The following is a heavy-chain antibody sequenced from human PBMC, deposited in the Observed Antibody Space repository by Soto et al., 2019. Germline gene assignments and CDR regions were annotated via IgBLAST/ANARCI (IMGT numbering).Heavy chain of an antibody. CDR3: AKDRYDFWSGYYGGHFDY. V-gene: IGHV3-23*01. J-gene: IGHJ4*02. CDR1: GFTVSYNH. Sequence: GGSLRLSCAASGFTVSYNHMSWVRQAPGEGLEWVSCISGNGAGTYYEESVKGRFTISRDNSGNTLYLHMSSLRAGDTAVYYCAKDRYDFWSGYYGGHFDYWGQGTLVTVSS. D-gene: IGHD3-3*01. CDR2: ISGNGAGT.